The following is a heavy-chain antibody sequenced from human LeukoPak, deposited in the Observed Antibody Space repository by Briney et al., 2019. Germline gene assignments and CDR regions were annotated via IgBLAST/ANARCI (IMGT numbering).Heavy chain of an antibody. J-gene: IGHJ3*02. V-gene: IGHV4-31*03. CDR1: GGSISSGGYY. CDR2: IYYSGSA. D-gene: IGHD4/OR15-4a*01. CDR3: ARDPGRSRLTDAFDI. Sequence: TSQTLSLTCTVSGGSISSGGYYWSWIRQHPGKGLEWIGYIYYSGSAYYNPSLKSRVTISVDTSKNQFSLKLSSVTAADTAVYYCARDPGRSRLTDAFDIWGQGTMVTVSS.